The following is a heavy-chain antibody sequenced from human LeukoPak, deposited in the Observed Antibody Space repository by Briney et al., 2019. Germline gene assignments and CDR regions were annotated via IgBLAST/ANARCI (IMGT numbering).Heavy chain of an antibody. Sequence: ASVKVSCKASGGTFSRYAISWVRQAPGQGLEWMGRIIPILGIANYAQQFQGRVTITADKSTSTAYMELSSLRSEDTAVYYCARVSAPSSTRNRFDPWGQGTLVTVSS. V-gene: IGHV1-69*04. CDR2: IIPILGIA. J-gene: IGHJ5*02. D-gene: IGHD2-2*01. CDR1: GGTFSRYA. CDR3: ARVSAPSSTRNRFDP.